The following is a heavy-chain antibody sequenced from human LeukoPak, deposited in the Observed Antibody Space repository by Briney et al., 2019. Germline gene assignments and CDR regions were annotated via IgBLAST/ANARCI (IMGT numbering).Heavy chain of an antibody. CDR2: IWYDGSKT. V-gene: IGHV3-30*04. D-gene: IGHD4-17*01. CDR3: ARGRSTVTTGRFDY. CDR1: GGTFSSYD. J-gene: IGHJ4*02. Sequence: SCKASGGTFSSYDMHWVRQAPGKGLEWVAVIWYDGSKTYYADSVKGRFTISRDNSKDTLFLQMNSLRAEDTAVYYCARGRSTVTTGRFDYWGQGTLATVSS.